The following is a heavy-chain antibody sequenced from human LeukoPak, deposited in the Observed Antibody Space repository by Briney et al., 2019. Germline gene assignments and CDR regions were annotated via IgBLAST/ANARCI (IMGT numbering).Heavy chain of an antibody. V-gene: IGHV4-59*08. D-gene: IGHD4-23*01. CDR3: ARHKTVVTPLSAFDI. Sequence: SETLSLTCTVSGGSISSYYWSWIRQPPGKGLEWIGYIYYSGSTNYNPSLKSRVTISVDTSKNQFSLKLSSVTAADTAVHYCARHKTVVTPLSAFDIWGQGTMVTVSS. CDR1: GGSISSYY. CDR2: IYYSGST. J-gene: IGHJ3*02.